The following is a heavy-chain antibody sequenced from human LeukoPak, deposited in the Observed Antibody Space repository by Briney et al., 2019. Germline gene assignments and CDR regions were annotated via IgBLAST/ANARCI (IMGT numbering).Heavy chain of an antibody. Sequence: SGPTLVKPTQTLTLTCTFSGFSLSTSGVSVGWIRQPPGKALEWLALIYWDDDKRYSPSLKSRLTITKDTSKNQVALTMTNMDPVDTATYYCAHRPNDYGDYEWFDYWGQGTLVTVSS. CDR2: IYWDDDK. V-gene: IGHV2-5*02. J-gene: IGHJ4*02. CDR3: AHRPNDYGDYEWFDY. CDR1: GFSLSTSGVS. D-gene: IGHD4-17*01.